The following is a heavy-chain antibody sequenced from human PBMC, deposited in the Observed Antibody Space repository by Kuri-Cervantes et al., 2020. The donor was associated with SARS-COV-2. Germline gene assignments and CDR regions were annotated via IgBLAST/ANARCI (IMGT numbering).Heavy chain of an antibody. D-gene: IGHD3-16*01. V-gene: IGHV4-38-2*02. CDR2: IYYGGST. J-gene: IGHJ4*02. CDR3: ARVRLCFDY. CDR1: GYSISSGYY. Sequence: ESLKISCTVSGYSISSGYYWGWIRQPPGKGLEWIGSIYYGGSTYYNPSLKSRVTISVDTSKNQFSLKLSSVTAADTAVYYCARVRLCFDYWGQGTLVTVSS.